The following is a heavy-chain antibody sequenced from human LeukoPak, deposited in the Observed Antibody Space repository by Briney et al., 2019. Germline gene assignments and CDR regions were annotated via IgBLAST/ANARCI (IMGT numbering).Heavy chain of an antibody. V-gene: IGHV3-48*02. Sequence: PGGSLRLSCAASGFTFSNYAMSWVRQAPGKGLEWVSYISSSGGTIYYADSVKGRFTVSRDSAKNSLYLQMNSLRDEDTAVYYCARDLKDGYKITLPRFYYWGQGTLVTVSS. CDR1: GFTFSNYA. CDR3: ARDLKDGYKITLPRFYY. CDR2: ISSSGGTI. J-gene: IGHJ4*02. D-gene: IGHD5-24*01.